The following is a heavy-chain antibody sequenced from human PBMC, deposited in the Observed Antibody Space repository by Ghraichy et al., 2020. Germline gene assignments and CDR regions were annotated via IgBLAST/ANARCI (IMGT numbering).Heavy chain of an antibody. V-gene: IGHV3-30*04. D-gene: IGHD4-11*01. J-gene: IGHJ6*02. Sequence: GESLNISCAASGFTFSSYAMHWVRQAPGKGLECVAVISYDGSNKYYADSVKGRFTISRDNSKNTLYLQMNSLRAEDTAVYYCARDPPRGSIYYYYGMDVWGQGTTVTVSS. CDR2: ISYDGSNK. CDR3: ARDPPRGSIYYYYGMDV. CDR1: GFTFSSYA.